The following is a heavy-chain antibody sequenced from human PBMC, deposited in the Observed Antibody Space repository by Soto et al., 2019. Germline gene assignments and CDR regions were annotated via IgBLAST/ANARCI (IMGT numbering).Heavy chain of an antibody. Sequence: GASVKVSCKASGCPFSSYVISWVRQAPGQGLEWMGGIIPISGTANYAQKFQVRVTLTADESTSTAYMELSSLRSEDTAVYYCARGYGILTGYQYGMDVWGQGTTVTVSS. V-gene: IGHV1-69*13. CDR2: IIPISGTA. CDR3: ARGYGILTGYQYGMDV. J-gene: IGHJ6*02. CDR1: GCPFSSYV. D-gene: IGHD3-9*01.